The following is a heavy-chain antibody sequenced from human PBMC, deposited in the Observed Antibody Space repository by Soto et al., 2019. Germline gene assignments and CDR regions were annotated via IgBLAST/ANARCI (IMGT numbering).Heavy chain of an antibody. V-gene: IGHV3-23*01. CDR2: ISGGGGST. CDR3: AKQARVVAATPWFDP. D-gene: IGHD2-15*01. J-gene: IGHJ5*02. CDR1: GFTFSTCA. Sequence: EVQLLESGGGLVQPGGSLRLSCAASGFTFSTCAMNWVRQAPGKGLEWVSSISGGGGSTYYGDSVKGRFTISRDNSKNTLYLQINSLRADDTAVYYCAKQARVVAATPWFDPWGQGTLVTVSS.